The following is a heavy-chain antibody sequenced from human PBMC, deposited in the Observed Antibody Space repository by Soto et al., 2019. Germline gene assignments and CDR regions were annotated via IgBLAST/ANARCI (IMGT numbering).Heavy chain of an antibody. D-gene: IGHD2-21*01. CDR2: IYHSGST. Sequence: QVQLQESGPGLVKPSGTLSLTCAVSGGSISTSNWWSWVRQPPGKGLEWIGEIYHSGSTDYNPSLTSRVTISIDKSNNRFSLTLSSVTAAETAVYYSATSSRSWSCFFDSWGQGTLVTVFS. J-gene: IGHJ4*02. CDR3: ATSSRSWSCFFDS. CDR1: GGSISTSNW. V-gene: IGHV4-4*02.